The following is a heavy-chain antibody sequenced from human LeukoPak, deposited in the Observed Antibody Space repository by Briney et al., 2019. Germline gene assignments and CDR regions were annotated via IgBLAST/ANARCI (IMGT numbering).Heavy chain of an antibody. Sequence: GGSLRLSCAASGFTFSSYGMQWVRQAPGKGLDWVAFIHYDGSNKYYANSVKGRFTISRDNSKNTLYLHMNSLRAEDTAVYYCAKDPIRGVRPYYFSSWGQGTLVTVSS. V-gene: IGHV3-30*02. D-gene: IGHD3-10*01. CDR3: AKDPIRGVRPYYFSS. J-gene: IGHJ4*02. CDR2: IHYDGSNK. CDR1: GFTFSSYG.